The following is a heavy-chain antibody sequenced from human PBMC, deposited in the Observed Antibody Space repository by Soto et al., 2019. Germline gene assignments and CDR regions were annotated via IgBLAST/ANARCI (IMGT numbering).Heavy chain of an antibody. D-gene: IGHD3-3*01. CDR1: GFTFSSYW. J-gene: IGHJ5*02. Sequence: GGSLRLSCAASGFTFSSYWMHWVRQAPGKGLVWVSRINSDGSSTSYADSVKGRFTISRDNAKNTLYLQMNSLRAEDTAVYYCARDRLGSRLPFKAIFPPLGRTGFDPWGQGTLVTVSS. CDR2: INSDGSST. V-gene: IGHV3-74*01. CDR3: ARDRLGSRLPFKAIFPPLGRTGFDP.